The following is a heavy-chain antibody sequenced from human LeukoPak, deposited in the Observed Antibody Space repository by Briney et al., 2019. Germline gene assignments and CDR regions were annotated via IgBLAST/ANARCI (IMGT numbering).Heavy chain of an antibody. V-gene: IGHV3-23*01. J-gene: IGHJ4*02. D-gene: IGHD3-9*01. CDR2: ISGSGGST. Sequence: GGSLRLSCAASGFTFYNYAMSWVRQAPGKGLEWVSGISGSGGSTYYADSVKGRFIISRDNSKNTLYLQMNSLRAEDTAVYYCVKAIPYYDILTGYSTPMYYFDYWGQGTLVTVSS. CDR1: GFTFYNYA. CDR3: VKAIPYYDILTGYSTPMYYFDY.